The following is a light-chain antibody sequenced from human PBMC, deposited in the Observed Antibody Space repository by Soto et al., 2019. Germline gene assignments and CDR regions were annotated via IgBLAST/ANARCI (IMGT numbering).Light chain of an antibody. Sequence: DIQMTQSPSTLSASVGDRVTITCRASQSISDWLAWYQQKPGKAPNLLIYKASSLEIGVPSRFSGSVSGTEFTLTISSLQPEDFANYYCQQSYSIPPITFGQGTRLEI. V-gene: IGKV1-5*03. CDR2: KAS. CDR3: QQSYSIPPIT. J-gene: IGKJ5*01. CDR1: QSISDW.